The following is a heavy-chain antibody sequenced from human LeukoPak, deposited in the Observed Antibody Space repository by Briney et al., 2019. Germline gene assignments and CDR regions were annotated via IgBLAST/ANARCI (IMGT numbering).Heavy chain of an antibody. D-gene: IGHD6-13*01. J-gene: IGHJ5*02. V-gene: IGHV4-34*01. CDR1: GGSFSGYY. Sequence: PSETLSLTCAVYGGSFSGYYWSWIRQPPGKGLEWIGEINHSGSTNYNPSLKSRVTMSVDTSKNQFSLKLSSVTAADTAVYYCARDGSSSWYGWFDPWGQGTLVTVSS. CDR3: ARDGSSSWYGWFDP. CDR2: INHSGST.